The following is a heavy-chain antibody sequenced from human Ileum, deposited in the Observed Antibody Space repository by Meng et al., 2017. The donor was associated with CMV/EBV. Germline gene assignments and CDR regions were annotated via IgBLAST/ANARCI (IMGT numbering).Heavy chain of an antibody. CDR1: GFTFSSYG. CDR3: ARALGLGAVMPNYDAFDL. CDR2: IRDSGANT. D-gene: IGHD6-19*01. V-gene: IGHV3-23*01. Sequence: GESLKISCAASGFTFSSYGMHWVRQAPGKGLEWVSAIRDSGANTYYAGSVTGRFTISRDNSHNTLYLQMHSLRAEDTAVYYCARALGLGAVMPNYDAFDLWGQGKVVTVSS. J-gene: IGHJ3*01.